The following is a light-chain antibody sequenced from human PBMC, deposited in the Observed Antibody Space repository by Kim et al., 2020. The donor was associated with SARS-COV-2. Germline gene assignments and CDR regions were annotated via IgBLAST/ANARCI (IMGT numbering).Light chain of an antibody. CDR3: NSRDSSGNHLV. CDR1: SLRNYY. CDR2: GKN. V-gene: IGLV3-19*01. Sequence: SSELTQDPAVSVALGQTVRITCQGDSLRNYYASWYQQQPGQAPVLVLFGKNNRPSEIPDRFSGSKSGNTASLTITGAQAEDEADYYCNSRDSSGNHLVFG. J-gene: IGLJ3*02.